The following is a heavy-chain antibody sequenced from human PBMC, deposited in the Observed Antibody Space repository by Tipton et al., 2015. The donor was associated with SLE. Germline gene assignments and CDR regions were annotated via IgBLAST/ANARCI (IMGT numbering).Heavy chain of an antibody. V-gene: IGHV3-13*01. D-gene: IGHD3-10*01. CDR2: IGTGGDT. CDR3: ARAPVRCEAACYSDYHHGMDD. J-gene: IGHJ6*02. CDR1: GFTFSSYG. Sequence: GSLRLSCAASGFTFSSYGMHWVRQAPGKGLEWVAAIGTGGDTSYPDSVRGRFTISRENVKNSLFLQMNSLRAGDSAVYYCARAPVRCEAACYSDYHHGMDDWGQGTAVTVSS.